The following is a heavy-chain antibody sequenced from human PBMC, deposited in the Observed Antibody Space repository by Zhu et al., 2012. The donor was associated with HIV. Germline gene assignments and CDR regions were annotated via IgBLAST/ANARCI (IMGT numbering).Heavy chain of an antibody. CDR3: ARVSLAVTGLDYFDY. D-gene: IGHD6-19*01. CDR1: DYSISSGYF. CDR2: IYHSGTT. Sequence: QVQLQESGPGLVKPSETLSLICTASDYSISSGYFWGWIRQPPGKGLEWIGSIYHSGTTYYKSSLKSRVTISLDTSKNQFSLKLSSVTAADTAVYYCARVSLAVTGLDYFDYWSQGTLVTV. V-gene: IGHV4-38-2*02. J-gene: IGHJ4*02.